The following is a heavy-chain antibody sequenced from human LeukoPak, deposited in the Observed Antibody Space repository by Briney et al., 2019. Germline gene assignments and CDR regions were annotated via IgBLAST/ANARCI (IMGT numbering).Heavy chain of an antibody. Sequence: PGGSLRLSCAASGFTFSDYYMSWIRQAPGKGLEWVSYISSSGSTIYYADSVKGRFTISRDNAKNSLYLQMNGLRAEDTAVYYCARTSRDGYNWYFDYWGQGTLVTVSS. J-gene: IGHJ4*02. D-gene: IGHD5-24*01. CDR2: ISSSGSTI. V-gene: IGHV3-11*01. CDR1: GFTFSDYY. CDR3: ARTSRDGYNWYFDY.